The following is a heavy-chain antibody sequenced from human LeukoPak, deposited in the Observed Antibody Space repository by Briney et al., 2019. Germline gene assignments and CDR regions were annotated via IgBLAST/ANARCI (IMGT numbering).Heavy chain of an antibody. CDR3: ARHGFRCGGDCSYSTDY. CDR2: INHSGST. CDR1: GGSFSGYY. D-gene: IGHD2-21*01. Sequence: KTSETLSLTCAVYGGSFSGYYWSWIRQPPGKGLEWIGEINHSGSTNYNPSLKSRVTMSVDTSKNQFSLKLSSVTAADTAVYYCARHGFRCGGDCSYSTDYWGQGTLVTVSS. V-gene: IGHV4-34*01. J-gene: IGHJ4*02.